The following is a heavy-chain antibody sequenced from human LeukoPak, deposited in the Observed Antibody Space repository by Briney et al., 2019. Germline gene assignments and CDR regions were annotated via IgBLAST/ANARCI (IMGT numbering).Heavy chain of an antibody. CDR2: IYYSGST. D-gene: IGHD4-17*01. Sequence: SQTLSLTCTVSGDSISGGTYYYNWIRQPAGKGLEWIGYIYYSGSTNYNPSLKSRVTISVDTPKNQFSLKLSSVTAADTAVYYCARGEPEPDYGDYYYYYYGMDVWGQGTTVTVSS. CDR1: GDSISGGTYY. CDR3: ARGEPEPDYGDYYYYYYGMDV. V-gene: IGHV4-61*09. J-gene: IGHJ6*02.